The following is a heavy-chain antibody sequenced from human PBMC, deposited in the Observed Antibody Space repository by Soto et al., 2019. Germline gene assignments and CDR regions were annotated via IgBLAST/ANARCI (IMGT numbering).Heavy chain of an antibody. V-gene: IGHV1-18*01. CDR1: GYTFSSYG. Sequence: QVQLEQSGAEVKKPGASVKVSCKASGYTFSSYGISWVRQAPGQGLEWMGWISGYNGNTNYELKFQDRVTMTTDTSXXTADMELRSLRSDDTAVYYCAREGIGVYYYEGMDVWGQGTTVTVSS. D-gene: IGHD6-19*01. CDR2: ISGYNGNT. CDR3: AREGIGVYYYEGMDV. J-gene: IGHJ6*02.